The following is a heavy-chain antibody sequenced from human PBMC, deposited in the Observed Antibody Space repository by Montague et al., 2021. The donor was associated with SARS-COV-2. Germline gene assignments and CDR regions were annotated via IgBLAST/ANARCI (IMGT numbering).Heavy chain of an antibody. D-gene: IGHD2-21*02. J-gene: IGHJ5*02. CDR1: GGSFSGYY. Sequence: SETLSLTCAVYGGSFSGYYWSWIRQPPGKGLEWIGEINHSGSTNYNPSLKSRVTISVDTSKNQFSLKLSSVTAADTAVYYCARAYCGGDCHLGPWGQGILVPASP. V-gene: IGHV4-34*01. CDR3: ARAYCGGDCHLGP. CDR2: INHSGST.